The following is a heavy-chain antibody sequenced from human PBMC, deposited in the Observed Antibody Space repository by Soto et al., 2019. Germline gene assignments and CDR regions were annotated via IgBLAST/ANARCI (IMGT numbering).Heavy chain of an antibody. J-gene: IGHJ6*03. V-gene: IGHV3-30*18. CDR3: AKNGSLQYDYYYYFMDV. Sequence: QVQLVESGGGVVQPGRSLRLSCAASGFTFNDYGMHWVRQAPGKGLEWVALISYDEVTKFYADSVKGRFTISRDNSQNSLYLQMNSLRVEDTAVYYCAKNGSLQYDYYYYFMDVWGKGTTVTVSS. D-gene: IGHD2-2*02. CDR2: ISYDEVTK. CDR1: GFTFNDYG.